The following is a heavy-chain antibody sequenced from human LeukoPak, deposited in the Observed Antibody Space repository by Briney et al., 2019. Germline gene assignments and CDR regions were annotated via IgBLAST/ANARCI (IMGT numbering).Heavy chain of an antibody. V-gene: IGHV3-7*03. Sequence: GGSLRLSCAASGFTFSSYWMSWVRQAPGKGLEWVANIKQDGSEKYYVDSVKGRFTISRDNSKNTLYLQMNSLRAEDTAVYYCAKIPAYDSSGYYYDYWGQGTLVTVSS. CDR2: IKQDGSEK. J-gene: IGHJ4*02. D-gene: IGHD3-22*01. CDR3: AKIPAYDSSGYYYDY. CDR1: GFTFSSYW.